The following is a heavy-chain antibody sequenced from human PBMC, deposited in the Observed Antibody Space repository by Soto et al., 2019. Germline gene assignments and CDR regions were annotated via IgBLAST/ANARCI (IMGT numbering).Heavy chain of an antibody. D-gene: IGHD4-17*01. CDR2: IYYSGST. CDR1: GGSISSGGYY. CDR3: ARGALRFWFDP. J-gene: IGHJ5*02. Sequence: QVQLQESGPGLVKPSQTLSLTCTVSGGSISSGGYYWSWIRQHPGKGLEWIGYIYYSGSTYYNPSLKXRXTXSXXPAKNQFSLKLSSVTAADTAVYYCARGALRFWFDPWGQGTLVTVSS. V-gene: IGHV4-31*03.